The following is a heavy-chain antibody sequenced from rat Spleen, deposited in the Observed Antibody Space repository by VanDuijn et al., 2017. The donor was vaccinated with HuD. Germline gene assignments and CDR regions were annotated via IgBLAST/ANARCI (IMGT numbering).Heavy chain of an antibody. CDR3: TRGYVMDA. CDR2: ISTGVGNT. J-gene: IGHJ4*01. CDR1: GFTFSDYY. V-gene: IGHV5S13*01. Sequence: EVQLVESDGGLVQPGRSLKLSCAASGFTFSDYYMAWVRQAPTKGLEWVASISTGVGNTYYRDSVKGRFTISRDNAKNTQSLQMDSLRSEDTAIYYCTRGYVMDAWGQGASVTVSS.